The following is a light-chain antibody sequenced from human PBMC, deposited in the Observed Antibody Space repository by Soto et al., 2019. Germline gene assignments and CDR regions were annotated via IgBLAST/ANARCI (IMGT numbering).Light chain of an antibody. J-gene: IGKJ4*01. V-gene: IGKV3-20*01. CDR2: DAS. CDR1: QTVRNNY. Sequence: EFVLTQSPVTRSLSPGERATLSCRASQTVRNNYLAWYQQKPGQAPKLLIHDASSRATGIPDRFSGGGSGTDFILTISRLEPEDFAVYYCQQFSSYPLTFGGGTKVDIK. CDR3: QQFSSYPLT.